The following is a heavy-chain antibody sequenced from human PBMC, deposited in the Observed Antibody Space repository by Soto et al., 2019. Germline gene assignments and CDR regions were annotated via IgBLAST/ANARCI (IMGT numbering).Heavy chain of an antibody. CDR2: IYYSGST. J-gene: IGHJ4*02. CDR1: GGSVSSGSYY. V-gene: IGHV4-61*01. D-gene: IGHD2-15*01. CDR3: AREDCSGGSCYVDY. Sequence: PSETLSLTCTVSGGSVSSGSYYWSWIRQPPGKGLEWIGYIYYSGSTNYNPSLKSRVTISVDTSKNQFSLKLSSVTAADTAVYYCAREDCSGGSCYVDYWGQGTLVTGSS.